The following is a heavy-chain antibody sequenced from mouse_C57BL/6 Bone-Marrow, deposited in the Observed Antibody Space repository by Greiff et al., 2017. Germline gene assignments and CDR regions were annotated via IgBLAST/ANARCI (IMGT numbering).Heavy chain of an antibody. CDR2: IHPNSGST. CDR3: ARYPSYYAMDY. CDR1: GYTFTSYW. V-gene: IGHV1-64*01. J-gene: IGHJ4*01. Sequence: QVQLQQPGAELVKPGASVKLSCKASGYTFTSYWMHWVKQRPGQGLEWIGMIHPNSGSTNYNEKFKSKATLTVDKSSSTAYMQLSSQTSEDSAVYYCARYPSYYAMDYWGQGTSVTVSS.